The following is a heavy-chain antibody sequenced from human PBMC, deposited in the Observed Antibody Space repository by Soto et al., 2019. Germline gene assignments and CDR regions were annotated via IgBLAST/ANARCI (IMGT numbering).Heavy chain of an antibody. CDR1: GGTFSSYA. J-gene: IGHJ6*02. CDR3: ASVETQRYYYGMDV. CDR2: IIPIFGTA. Sequence: ASVKVSCKASGGTFSSYAISRGRQAPGQGLEWMGGIIPIFGTADYAQKFQGRVTITADESTSTAYMELSSLRSEDTAVYYCASVETQRYYYGMDVWGQGTTVTVS. V-gene: IGHV1-69*13. D-gene: IGHD2-15*01.